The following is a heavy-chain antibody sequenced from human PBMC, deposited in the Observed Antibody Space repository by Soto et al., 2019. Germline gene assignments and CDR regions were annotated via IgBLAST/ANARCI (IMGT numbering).Heavy chain of an antibody. CDR2: IYYSGST. CDR1: GGSISSYY. D-gene: IGHD3-3*01. CDR3: ARIAINRNYDFWSGYYRGYYYYMDV. V-gene: IGHV4-59*08. J-gene: IGHJ6*03. Sequence: SETLSLTCTVSGGSISSYYWSWIRQPPGKGLEWIGYIYYSGSTNYNPSLKSRVTISVDTSKNQFSLKLSSVTAADTAVYYCARIAINRNYDFWSGYYRGYYYYMDVWGKGTTVTVSS.